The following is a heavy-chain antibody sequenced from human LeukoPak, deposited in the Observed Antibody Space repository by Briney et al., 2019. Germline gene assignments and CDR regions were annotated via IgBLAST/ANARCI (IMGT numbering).Heavy chain of an antibody. D-gene: IGHD3-9*01. J-gene: IGHJ4*02. CDR1: GYSISSGYY. CDR2: IYHSGST. CDR3: ARGVATYYDILPGYPPDLSFDY. Sequence: SETLSLTCAVSGYSISSGYYWGWIRQPPGKGLEWIGSIYHSGSTYYNPSLKSRVTLSVDTSKNQFSLKLSSVTAADTAVYYCARGVATYYDILPGYPPDLSFDYWGQGTLVTVSS. V-gene: IGHV4-38-2*01.